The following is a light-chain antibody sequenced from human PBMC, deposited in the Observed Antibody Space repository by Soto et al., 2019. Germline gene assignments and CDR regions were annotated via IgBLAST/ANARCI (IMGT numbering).Light chain of an antibody. V-gene: IGKV1-27*01. CDR2: AAA. Sequence: DIQMTQSPSSLSASVGDRVTITCRASQGISNDLAWYQQKPGNVPKLLIYAAASLQSGVPSRFSGSGSGTDFTLTISSPQPEDVATYYCQKYNSAPWTFGQGTKVEIK. J-gene: IGKJ1*01. CDR1: QGISND. CDR3: QKYNSAPWT.